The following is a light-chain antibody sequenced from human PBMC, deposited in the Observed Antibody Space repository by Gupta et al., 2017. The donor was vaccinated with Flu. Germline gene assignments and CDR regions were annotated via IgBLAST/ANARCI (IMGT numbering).Light chain of an antibody. CDR3: SSYTSSNTVI. Sequence: QSALTQPASVSGSPGQSITISCTATGSDIGGHNYVPWYQQHPGKAPKLLIYDVSYRPSGVSSRFSGSKSGNTASLTISGLQAEDEADYYCSSYTSSNTVIFGGGTNLAVV. J-gene: IGLJ2*01. CDR2: DVS. V-gene: IGLV2-14*03. CDR1: GSDIGGHNY.